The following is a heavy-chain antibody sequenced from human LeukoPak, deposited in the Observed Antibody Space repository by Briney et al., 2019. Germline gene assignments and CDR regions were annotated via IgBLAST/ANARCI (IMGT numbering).Heavy chain of an antibody. Sequence: PGGSLRLSCAASGFTFSDYHMSWIRQAPGEGLEWVSYISATNTDIHYTDSVKGRFTISRDKAKNSLYLQMNSLSAEDTAVYYCARDRCSGGGCYFYYMDVWGKGTTVAISS. CDR2: ISATNTDI. D-gene: IGHD2-15*01. J-gene: IGHJ6*03. CDR3: ARDRCSGGGCYFYYMDV. CDR1: GFTFSDYH. V-gene: IGHV3-11*01.